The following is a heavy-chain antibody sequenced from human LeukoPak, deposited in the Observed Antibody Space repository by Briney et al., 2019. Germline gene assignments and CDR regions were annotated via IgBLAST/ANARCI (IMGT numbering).Heavy chain of an antibody. CDR1: GFTFSSHA. J-gene: IGHJ4*02. V-gene: IGHV3-30-3*01. CDR3: ARNPGRTLVVVTAVDY. D-gene: IGHD2-21*02. Sequence: QPGGSLRLSCAASGFTFSSHAMHWVRQAPGKGLEWVGVISYDGSNKYYGDSAKGRFTITRDNSKNTLYVQMNSLRVEDTAVYYCARNPGRTLVVVTAVDYWGQGTLVTVSS. CDR2: ISYDGSNK.